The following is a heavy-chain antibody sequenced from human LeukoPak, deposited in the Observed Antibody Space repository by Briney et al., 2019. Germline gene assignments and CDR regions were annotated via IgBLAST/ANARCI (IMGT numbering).Heavy chain of an antibody. CDR2: IWYDGSNK. Sequence: GRSLRLSCAASGFTFSSYGMHWVRQAPGKGLEWVAVIWYDGSNKYYADSVKGRFTISRDNSKNTLYLQMNSLRAEDTAVYYCARDHMSYSVQDLNWFDPWGQGTLVTVSS. CDR3: ARDHMSYSVQDLNWFDP. CDR1: GFTFSSYG. D-gene: IGHD1-26*01. J-gene: IGHJ5*02. V-gene: IGHV3-33*01.